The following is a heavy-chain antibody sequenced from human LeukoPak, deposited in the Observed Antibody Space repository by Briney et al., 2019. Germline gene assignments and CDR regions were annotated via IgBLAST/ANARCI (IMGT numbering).Heavy chain of an antibody. Sequence: GASVKVSCKASGGTFSSYAISWVRQAPGQGLEWMRGIIPIFGTANYAQKFQGRVTITADKSTSTAYMELSSLRSEDTAVYYCARAGSGYNPGFGTWDYYYYMDVWGKGTTVTISS. J-gene: IGHJ6*03. CDR3: ARAGSGYNPGFGTWDYYYYMDV. CDR1: GGTFSSYA. CDR2: IIPIFGTA. D-gene: IGHD3-22*01. V-gene: IGHV1-69*06.